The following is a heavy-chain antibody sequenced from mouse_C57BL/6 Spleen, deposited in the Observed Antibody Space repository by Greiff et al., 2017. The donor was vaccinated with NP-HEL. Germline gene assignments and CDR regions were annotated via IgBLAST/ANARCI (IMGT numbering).Heavy chain of an antibody. CDR3: ARWGIPYAVDY. CDR2: IDPSDSYT. Sequence: QVQLQQPGAELVKPGASVKLSCKASGYTFTSYWMHWVKQRPGQGLEWIGEIDPSDSYTNYTPKFKGKATLTVDTSSSTAYMQLSSLTSEDSAVYYCARWGIPYAVDYWGKGTSVTVSS. V-gene: IGHV1-50*01. J-gene: IGHJ4*01. CDR1: GYTFTSYW.